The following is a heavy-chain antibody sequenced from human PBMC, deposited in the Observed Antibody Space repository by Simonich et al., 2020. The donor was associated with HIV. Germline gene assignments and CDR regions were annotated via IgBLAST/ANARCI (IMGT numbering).Heavy chain of an antibody. Sequence: EVQLVQSGAEVKKPGAAVKISCHFSGYTFTDYYIHWVPQAPGKGLEGMGLVNPEDGETVYTERFQGRVTITADTSTDTAYMELNSLTSEDTAVYYCALDQINSPALHWGQGSLVTVSS. V-gene: IGHV1-69-2*01. J-gene: IGHJ1*01. CDR2: VNPEDGET. D-gene: IGHD1-20*01. CDR3: ALDQINSPALH. CDR1: GYTFTDYY.